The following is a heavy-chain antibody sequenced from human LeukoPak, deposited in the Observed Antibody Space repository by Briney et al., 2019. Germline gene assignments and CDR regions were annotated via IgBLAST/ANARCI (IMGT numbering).Heavy chain of an antibody. CDR3: TRGPGSTWYSDY. V-gene: IGHV3-21*01. J-gene: IGHJ4*02. CDR2: ISSSSSYI. Sequence: GGSLRLSCAASGFTFSSYSMNWVRQAPGKGLEWVSSISSSSSYIYYADSVKGRFTIYRDNPKNSLYLQMNSLRAEDTAVYYCTRGPGSTWYSDYWGQGTLVTVSS. D-gene: IGHD6-13*01. CDR1: GFTFSSYS.